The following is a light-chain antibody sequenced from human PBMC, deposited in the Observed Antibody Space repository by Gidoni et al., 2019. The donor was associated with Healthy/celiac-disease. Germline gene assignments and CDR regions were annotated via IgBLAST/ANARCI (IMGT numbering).Light chain of an antibody. V-gene: IGLV3-19*01. CDR1: SLRSYD. CDR2: GKN. Sequence: SSELTQDPAVSVAFGQTVRITCQGDSLRSYDASWYQQKPGQAPVLVIYGKNNRPSGIPDRFSGSSSGNTASLTITGAQAEDEADYYCNSRDSSGNHVVFGGGTKLTVL. CDR3: NSRDSSGNHVV. J-gene: IGLJ2*01.